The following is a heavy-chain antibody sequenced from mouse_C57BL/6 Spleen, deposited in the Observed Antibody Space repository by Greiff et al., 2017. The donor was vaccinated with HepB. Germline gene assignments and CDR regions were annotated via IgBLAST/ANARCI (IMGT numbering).Heavy chain of an antibody. CDR1: GFNFSDYG. D-gene: IGHD1-1*01. V-gene: IGHV5-17*01. Sequence: EVQLVESGGGLVKPGGSLKLSCAASGFNFSDYGMHWVRQAPEKGLEWVAYISSGSSTIYYADTVKGRFTISRANAKNTLLLQMTNLRSEDTTMYYCARVANWYFDVWGTGTTVTVSS. CDR3: ARVANWYFDV. J-gene: IGHJ1*03. CDR2: ISSGSSTI.